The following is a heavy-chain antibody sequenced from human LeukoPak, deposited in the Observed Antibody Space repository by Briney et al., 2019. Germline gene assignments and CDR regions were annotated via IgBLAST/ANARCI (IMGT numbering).Heavy chain of an antibody. Sequence: PSETLSLTCTVSGGSISSYYWSWIRQPPGKGLEWIGYIYTSGSTNYNPSLKSRVTISVDTSKNQFSLKLSSVTAADTAVCYCARERSGGQQISGTVGWFDPWGQGTLVTVSS. J-gene: IGHJ5*02. CDR3: ARERSGGQQISGTVGWFDP. CDR2: IYTSGST. V-gene: IGHV4-4*09. D-gene: IGHD1-26*01. CDR1: GGSISSYY.